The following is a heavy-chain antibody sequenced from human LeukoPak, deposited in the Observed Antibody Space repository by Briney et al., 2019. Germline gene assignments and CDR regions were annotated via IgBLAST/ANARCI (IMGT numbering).Heavy chain of an antibody. J-gene: IGHJ5*02. V-gene: IGHV1-2*02. CDR1: GYTFTGYY. D-gene: IGHD6-19*01. Sequence: ASVTVSCKASGYTFTGYYMHWVWQAPGQGLGWMGWINLNSGGTNYAQKFQGRVTMTRDTSISTAYMELSRLRSDDTAVYYCARVRKRWLTLWNWFDPWGEGTLVTVPS. CDR2: INLNSGGT. CDR3: ARVRKRWLTLWNWFDP.